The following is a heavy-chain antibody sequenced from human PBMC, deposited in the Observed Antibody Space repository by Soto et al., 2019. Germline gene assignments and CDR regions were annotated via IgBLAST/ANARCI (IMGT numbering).Heavy chain of an antibody. CDR1: GYTFTSYG. D-gene: IGHD6-13*01. V-gene: IGHV1-18*01. CDR2: ISAYNGNT. Sequence: QVQLVQSGAEVKKPGASVKVSCKASGYTFTSYGISWVRPAPGQGLEWMGWISAYNGNTNYAQKLQGRVTMTTDTSTSTACMELRSLRSDDTAVYYCARDRRIAAAGTWFGPWGQGTLVTVSS. J-gene: IGHJ5*02. CDR3: ARDRRIAAAGTWFGP.